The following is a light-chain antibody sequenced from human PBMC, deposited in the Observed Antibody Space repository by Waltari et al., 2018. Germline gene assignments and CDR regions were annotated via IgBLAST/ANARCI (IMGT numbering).Light chain of an antibody. J-gene: IGKJ1*01. CDR3: QHHFRLPAT. V-gene: IGKV3-20*01. CDR2: ASS. Sequence: IVLTQSPGTLSLSPGGRATLSCRASRNIGHYLAWYQQKPGQAPRLLIYASSTRAAGIPDRFSGSGSGADFSLTITRLEPDDFAVYYCQHHFRLPATFGQGTKV. CDR1: RNIGHY.